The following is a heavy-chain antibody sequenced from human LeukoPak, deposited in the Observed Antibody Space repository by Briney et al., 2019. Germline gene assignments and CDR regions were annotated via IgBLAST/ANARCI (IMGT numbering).Heavy chain of an antibody. CDR2: INHSGST. J-gene: IGHJ4*02. CDR1: GGSFSGYY. CDR3: ASQGYSSGWYKGRDY. V-gene: IGHV4-34*01. Sequence: SETLSLTCAFYGGSFSGYYWSWIRQPPGKGLEWIGEINHSGSTNYNPSLKSRVTISVDTSKNQFSLKLSSVTAADTAVYYCASQGYSSGWYKGRDYWGQGTLVTVSS. D-gene: IGHD6-19*01.